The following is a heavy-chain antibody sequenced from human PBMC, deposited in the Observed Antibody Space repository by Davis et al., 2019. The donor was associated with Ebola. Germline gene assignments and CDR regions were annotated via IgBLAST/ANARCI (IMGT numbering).Heavy chain of an antibody. V-gene: IGHV1-3*01. Sequence: AASVKVSCKASGYTFTSYAMHWVRQAPGQRLEWMGWINAGNGNTKYSQKFQGRVTITRDTSASTAYMELSSLRSEDTAVYYCARDSVLKAIFGVVTRGMDVWGQGTTVTVSS. CDR3: ARDSVLKAIFGVVTRGMDV. CDR1: GYTFTSYA. D-gene: IGHD3-3*01. J-gene: IGHJ6*02. CDR2: INAGNGNT.